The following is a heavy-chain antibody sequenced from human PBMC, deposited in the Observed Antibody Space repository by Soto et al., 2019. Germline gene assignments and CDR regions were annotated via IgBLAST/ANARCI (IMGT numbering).Heavy chain of an antibody. CDR3: ASNSYGYTFYDY. CDR1: GDYISSTHW. CDR2: IYHTGST. D-gene: IGHD5-18*01. Sequence: SETLSLTCVVSGDYISSTHWWPWLRQTPGKGLEWIGEIYHTGSTKYNPSLKNRVTISVDKSNNEFSLNLKSVTAADTAVYYCASNSYGYTFYDYWGQGTLVTVSS. J-gene: IGHJ4*02. V-gene: IGHV4-4*02.